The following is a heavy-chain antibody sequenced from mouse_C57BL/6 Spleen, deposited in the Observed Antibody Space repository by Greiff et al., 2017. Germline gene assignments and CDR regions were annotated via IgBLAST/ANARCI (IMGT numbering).Heavy chain of an antibody. J-gene: IGHJ2*01. CDR2: IDPETGGT. Sequence: QVQLQQSGAELVRPGASVTLSCKASGYTFTDYEMHWVKQTPVHGLEWIGAIDPETGGTAYNQKFKGKAILTADKSSSTAYMELRSLTSEDSAVYYCTSPFITTRYFDYWGQGTTLTVSS. CDR1: GYTFTDYE. V-gene: IGHV1-15*01. D-gene: IGHD1-1*01. CDR3: TSPFITTRYFDY.